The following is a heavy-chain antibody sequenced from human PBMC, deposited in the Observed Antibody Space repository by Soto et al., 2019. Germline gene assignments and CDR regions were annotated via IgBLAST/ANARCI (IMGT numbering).Heavy chain of an antibody. CDR1: GGSISSSSYY. CDR2: IHYSGST. J-gene: IGHJ4*02. Sequence: PSETLSLTCTVSGGSISSSSYYWGWIRQSPGKGLEWVGSIHYSGSTYYNPSRNSRVTISVDTSNNQFSLQLSSVPAADTAMSYCARRGIGVTAPLGFDSWGQGSLVTV. V-gene: IGHV4-39*01. CDR3: ARRGIGVTAPLGFDS. D-gene: IGHD3-16*01.